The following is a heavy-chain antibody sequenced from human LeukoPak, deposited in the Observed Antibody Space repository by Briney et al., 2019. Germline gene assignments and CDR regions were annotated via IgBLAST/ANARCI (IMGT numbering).Heavy chain of an antibody. V-gene: IGHV3-30*02. CDR3: AARILLVGATRRDDY. CDR1: GFTFSSYG. CDR2: IRYDGSNK. Sequence: PGGSLRLSCAASGFTFSSYGMHWVRQAPGKGLEWVAFIRYDGSNKYYADSVKGRFTISRDNSKNTLYLQMNSLRAEDTAVYYCAARILLVGATRRDDYWGQGTLVTVSS. J-gene: IGHJ4*02. D-gene: IGHD1-26*01.